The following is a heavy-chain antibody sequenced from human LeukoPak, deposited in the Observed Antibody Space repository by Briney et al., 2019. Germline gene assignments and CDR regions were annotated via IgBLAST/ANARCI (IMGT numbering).Heavy chain of an antibody. CDR2: VYHNGRT. CDR3: ARRRAESSGPSFYYFYMDV. V-gene: IGHV4-59*01. CDR1: GGSISSYY. Sequence: PSETLSLTCTVSGGSISSYYWSWIRQLPGESLEWIGFVYHNGRTTYNPSLESRVTISVDTSRNQVSLNLRFVTAADTALYFCARRRAESSGPSFYYFYMDVWGKGTTVSVSS. J-gene: IGHJ6*03. D-gene: IGHD2-8*02.